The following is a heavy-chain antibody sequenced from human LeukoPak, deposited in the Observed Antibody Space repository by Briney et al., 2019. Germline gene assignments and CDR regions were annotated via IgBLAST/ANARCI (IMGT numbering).Heavy chain of an antibody. J-gene: IGHJ4*02. CDR3: AKLASGGYYHHFDY. CDR2: IYYTGST. D-gene: IGHD3-22*01. CDR1: GTSISSSY. V-gene: IGHV4-59*01. Sequence: SETLSLTCTVSGTSISSSYWSWIRQPPGKGPEWIGYIYYTGSTNYNPSLKSRVTISFDTSKNQFSLKLISVTAADTAVFYCAKLASGGYYHHFDYWGQGALVTVSS.